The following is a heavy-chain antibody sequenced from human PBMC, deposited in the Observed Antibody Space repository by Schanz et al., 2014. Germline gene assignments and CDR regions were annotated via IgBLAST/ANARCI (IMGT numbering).Heavy chain of an antibody. Sequence: EVQLVESGGGLVQPGGSLRLSCAASGFTFSTSTMHWVRQAPGKGLEWVSGISGSGASTYYADSVKGRSTISSDNSKSTLYLQMSSLRAEDTAVYYCAKSQGSSFDSWGQGTLVTVSS. V-gene: IGHV3-23*04. CDR1: GFTFSTST. CDR3: AKSQGSSFDS. CDR2: ISGSGAST. J-gene: IGHJ4*02. D-gene: IGHD6-13*01.